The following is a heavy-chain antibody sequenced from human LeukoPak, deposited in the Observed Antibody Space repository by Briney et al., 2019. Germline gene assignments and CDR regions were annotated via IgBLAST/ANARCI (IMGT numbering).Heavy chain of an antibody. CDR2: ISGGGDST. J-gene: IGHJ4*02. CDR3: AKDRARGGATDFDY. CDR1: GFTFWSYA. Sequence: WGSLRLSCAASGFTFWSYAMSWVRQAPGKGLEWVSAISGGGDSTYYADSVKGRFTISRDTSKNTLYLQMNSLRAEDTAVYYCAKDRARGGATDFDYWGQGALVTVSS. V-gene: IGHV3-23*01. D-gene: IGHD3-16*01.